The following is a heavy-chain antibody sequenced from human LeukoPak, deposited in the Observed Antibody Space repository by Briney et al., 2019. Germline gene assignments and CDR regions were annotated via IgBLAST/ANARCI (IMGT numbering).Heavy chain of an antibody. V-gene: IGHV4-34*01. CDR3: ARGSYDYVWGSYRFRPFDY. J-gene: IGHJ4*02. D-gene: IGHD3-16*02. CDR1: GGSFSGYY. CDR2: INHSGST. Sequence: PSETLSLTCAVYGGSFSGYYWSWIRQPAGKGLEWIGEINHSGSTNYNPSLKSRVTISVDTSKNQFSLKLSSVTAADTAVYYCARGSYDYVWGSYRFRPFDYWGQGTLVTVSS.